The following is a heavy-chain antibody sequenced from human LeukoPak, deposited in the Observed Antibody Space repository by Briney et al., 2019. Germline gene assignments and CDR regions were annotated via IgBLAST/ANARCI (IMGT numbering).Heavy chain of an antibody. CDR2: IIPIFGTA. D-gene: IGHD1-14*01. J-gene: IGHJ4*02. CDR1: GYTFSTYP. Sequence: GASVKVSCKASGYTFSTYPLNWVRQAPGQGLEWMGGIIPIFGTANYAQKFQGRVTITADESTSTAYMELSSLRSEDTAVYYCARAHRGRLTGLDYWGQGTLVTVSS. V-gene: IGHV1-69*13. CDR3: ARAHRGRLTGLDY.